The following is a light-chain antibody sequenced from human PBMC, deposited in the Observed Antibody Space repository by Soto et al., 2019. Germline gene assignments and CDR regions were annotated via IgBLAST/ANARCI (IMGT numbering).Light chain of an antibody. CDR2: DVS. J-gene: IGLJ2*01. CDR3: CSYSVSDSLL. CDR1: SSDVGSYNY. V-gene: IGLV2-11*01. Sequence: QSVLTQPRSVSGSPGESVTISCSGTSSDVGSYNYVSWYQQYPGKTPKVMIYDVSERPSEVPVRFSGSKSGNTASLTISGLQAEDEAEYFCCSYSVSDSLLFGGGTKLTVL.